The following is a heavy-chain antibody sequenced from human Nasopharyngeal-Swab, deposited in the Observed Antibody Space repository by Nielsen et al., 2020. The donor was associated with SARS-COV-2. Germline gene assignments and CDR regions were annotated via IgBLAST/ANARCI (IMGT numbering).Heavy chain of an antibody. D-gene: IGHD6-19*01. CDR2: IYSGGSST. J-gene: IGHJ4*02. V-gene: IGHV3-23*03. Sequence: GEFLKISCAASGFTFSSYAMSWVRQAPGKGLEWVSVIYSGGSSTYYADSVKGRFTISRDNSKNTLYLQMNSLRAEDTAVYYCAKVGYSSGWTGGYFDYWGQGTLVTVSS. CDR3: AKVGYSSGWTGGYFDY. CDR1: GFTFSSYA.